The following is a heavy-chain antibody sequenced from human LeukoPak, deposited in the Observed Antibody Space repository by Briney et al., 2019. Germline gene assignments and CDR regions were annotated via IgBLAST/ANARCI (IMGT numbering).Heavy chain of an antibody. CDR1: GGTFSSYA. D-gene: IGHD5-18*01. CDR2: IIPIFGTA. J-gene: IGHJ4*02. Sequence: ASVKVSCKASGGTFSSYAISWVRQAPGQGLEWMGGIIPIFGTANYAQKFQGRVTITADKSTSTAYMELSSLRSEDTAVYYCARGAGGYSYRGTLYYFDYWGQGTLVTVSS. CDR3: ARGAGGYSYRGTLYYFDY. V-gene: IGHV1-69*06.